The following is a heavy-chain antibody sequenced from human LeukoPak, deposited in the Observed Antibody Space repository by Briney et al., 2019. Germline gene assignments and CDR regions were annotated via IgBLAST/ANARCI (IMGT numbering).Heavy chain of an antibody. Sequence: KASETLSLTCTVSGGSINSTSYYWGWIRQPPGKGLEWIGAIYYRGTTYYNPSLKSRVTISVDTSKNQFSLKLSSVTAADTAVYYCASTPYSSSWNWFDPWGQGTLVTVSS. CDR2: IYYRGTT. V-gene: IGHV4-39*01. CDR1: GGSINSTSYY. CDR3: ASTPYSSSWNWFDP. D-gene: IGHD6-13*01. J-gene: IGHJ5*02.